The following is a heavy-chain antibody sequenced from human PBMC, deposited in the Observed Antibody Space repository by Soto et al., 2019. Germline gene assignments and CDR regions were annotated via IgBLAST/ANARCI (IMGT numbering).Heavy chain of an antibody. V-gene: IGHV3-33*01. CDR3: ARDLDAIAARRGLDY. Sequence: GGSLRLSCAASGFTFSSYGMHWVRQAPGKGLEWVAVIWYDGSNKYYADSVKGRFTISRDNSKNTLYLQMNSLRAEDTAVYYCARDLDAIAARRGLDYWGQGTLVTVSS. J-gene: IGHJ4*02. CDR2: IWYDGSNK. CDR1: GFTFSSYG. D-gene: IGHD6-6*01.